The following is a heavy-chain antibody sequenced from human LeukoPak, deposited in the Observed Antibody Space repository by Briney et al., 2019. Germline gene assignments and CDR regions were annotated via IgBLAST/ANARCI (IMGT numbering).Heavy chain of an antibody. CDR3: AKEMLRGYYYYGMDV. V-gene: IGHV3-23*01. D-gene: IGHD3-10*01. CDR2: ISDTGGGT. J-gene: IGHJ6*02. CDR1: GFTFSSYA. Sequence: GGSLRLSCAASGFTFSSYAMTWVRQAPGKGLERVSTISDTGGGTFYADSVKGRFTISRDNSQNTLFLQMNRLRADDTAIYYCAKEMLRGYYYYGMDVWGQGTTVTVSS.